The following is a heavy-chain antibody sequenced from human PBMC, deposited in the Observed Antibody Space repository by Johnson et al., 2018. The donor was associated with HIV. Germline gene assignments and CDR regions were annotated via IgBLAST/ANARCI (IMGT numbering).Heavy chain of an antibody. V-gene: IGHV3-30*18. Sequence: QVKLVESGGGVVQPGRSLRLSCAAAGFSFRSYGMHWVRQAPGKGLEWVAVISNDGRDKYYADSVKGRFTISRDNSKKTLYLQMNSLRAEDTAVYYCAKGEYDDFWSGYYGGFDIWGQWTVVTVSA. J-gene: IGHJ3*02. CDR2: ISNDGRDK. D-gene: IGHD3-3*01. CDR3: AKGEYDDFWSGYYGGFDI. CDR1: GFSFRSYG.